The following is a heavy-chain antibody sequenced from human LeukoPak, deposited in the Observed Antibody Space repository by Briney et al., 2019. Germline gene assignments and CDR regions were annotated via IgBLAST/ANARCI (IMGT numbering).Heavy chain of an antibody. D-gene: IGHD6-13*01. V-gene: IGHV3-53*01. CDR3: ARDSSSWYGPLGYFDY. CDR1: GFTVSSNY. J-gene: IGHJ4*02. Sequence: GGSLRLSCAASGFTVSSNYMSWVRQAPGKGLEWVSVIYSGGSTYYADSVKGRFTISRDNSKNTLYLQMNSLRAEDTAVYYCARDSSSWYGPLGYFDYWGQGTLVTVSS. CDR2: IYSGGST.